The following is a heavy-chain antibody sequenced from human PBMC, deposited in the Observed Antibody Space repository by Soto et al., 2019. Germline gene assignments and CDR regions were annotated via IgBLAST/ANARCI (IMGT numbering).Heavy chain of an antibody. J-gene: IGHJ4*02. CDR3: ARPNDSSGYYPLIY. CDR1: GYSISSGYY. CDR2: IYYTGST. V-gene: IGHV4-61*01. Sequence: SETLSLTCAVSGYSISSGYYWSWIRQPPGKGLEWIGYIYYTGSTNYNPSLKSRVTISVDTSKNQFSLKLSSVTAADTAVYYCARPNDSSGYYPLIYWGQGTPVTVSS. D-gene: IGHD3-22*01.